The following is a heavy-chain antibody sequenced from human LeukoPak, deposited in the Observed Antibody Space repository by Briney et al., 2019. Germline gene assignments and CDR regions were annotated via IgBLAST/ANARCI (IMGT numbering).Heavy chain of an antibody. CDR3: ARYSSGWSYLEY. Sequence: PSETLSLTCTVSGGSISNYYWNWIRQPPGKGLEWIGYIFYSGSTNYNPSLKSRVTISIDTSKNQSSLNLRSVTAADTAVYYCARYSSGWSYLEYWGQGTLVTVSS. V-gene: IGHV4-59*08. CDR1: GGSISNYY. D-gene: IGHD6-19*01. J-gene: IGHJ4*02. CDR2: IFYSGST.